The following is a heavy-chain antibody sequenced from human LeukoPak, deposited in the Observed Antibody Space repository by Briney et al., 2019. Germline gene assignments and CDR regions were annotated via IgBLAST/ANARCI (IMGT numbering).Heavy chain of an antibody. J-gene: IGHJ4*02. Sequence: GGSLRLSCAASGFTFSSYAMSWVRQAPGKGLEWVSAISGSGGSTYFAGSVKGRFTISRDNAKNTLYLQMNSLRAEDTAVYYCAKRSSGDDYWGRGTLVTVSS. CDR1: GFTFSSYA. V-gene: IGHV3-23*01. D-gene: IGHD6-19*01. CDR3: AKRSSGDDY. CDR2: ISGSGGST.